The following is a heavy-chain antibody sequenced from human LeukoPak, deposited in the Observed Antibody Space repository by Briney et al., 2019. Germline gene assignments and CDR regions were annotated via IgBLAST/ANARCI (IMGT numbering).Heavy chain of an antibody. Sequence: GGSLRLSCGASGFTFSEYWMTWVRQAPGRGPEWVANIKGDGSKIYYVDSVKGRFTISRDNDKNSLYLQMNNLRVEDTAVYHCARDGSCFDFWGQGALVTVSS. D-gene: IGHD2-15*01. CDR3: ARDGSCFDF. CDR2: IKGDGSKI. J-gene: IGHJ4*02. V-gene: IGHV3-7*01. CDR1: GFTFSEYW.